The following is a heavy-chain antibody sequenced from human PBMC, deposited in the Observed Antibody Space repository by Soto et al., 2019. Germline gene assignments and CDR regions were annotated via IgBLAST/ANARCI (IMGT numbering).Heavy chain of an antibody. CDR1: GGSISSGGYS. CDR3: ARGSLAAAGPPGYYYGMDV. CDR2: IYHSGST. Sequence: NPSETLSLTCAVSGGSISSGGYSWSWIRQPPGKGLEWIGYIYHSGSTYYNPSLKSRVTISVDRSKNQFSLKLSSVTAADTAVYYCARGSLAAAGPPGYYYGMDVWGQGTTVTGSS. V-gene: IGHV4-30-2*01. D-gene: IGHD6-13*01. J-gene: IGHJ6*02.